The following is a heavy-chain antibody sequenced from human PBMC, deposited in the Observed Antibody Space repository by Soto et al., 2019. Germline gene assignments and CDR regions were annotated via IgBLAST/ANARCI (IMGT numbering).Heavy chain of an antibody. D-gene: IGHD2-21*01. CDR3: ARVVNALAFDY. V-gene: IGHV1-46*04. J-gene: IGHJ4*02. CDR1: GYTFTNNY. CDR2: INPSGGST. Sequence: QVQLVQSGAEVKKPGASVTVSCKASGYTFTNNYMHWVRQAPGQGLEWMGIINPSGGSTGYAQKLQGRVTMTRDTSTSTLYMELSSLRSEDTAVDYCARVVNALAFDYWGQGTLVTVSS.